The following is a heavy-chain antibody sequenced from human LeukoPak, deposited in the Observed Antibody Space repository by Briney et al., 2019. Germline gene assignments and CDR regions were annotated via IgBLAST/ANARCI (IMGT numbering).Heavy chain of an antibody. CDR1: GFTVNQDW. CDR3: TTSLGPGELSGFDH. J-gene: IGHJ4*02. Sequence: PAGTLRLSCAASGFTVNQDWRSWVRQAPGRGLERVGRISKSSDGGTAHSAAPVTGRFTISRDDSKNMVYLPMISLRPEDTGLYYCTTSLGPGELSGFDHWGQGTLVTVAS. CDR2: ISKSSDGGTA. D-gene: IGHD3-10*01. V-gene: IGHV3-15*01.